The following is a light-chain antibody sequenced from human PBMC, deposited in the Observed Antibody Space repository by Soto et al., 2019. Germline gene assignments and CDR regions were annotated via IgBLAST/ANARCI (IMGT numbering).Light chain of an antibody. CDR2: AAS. CDR1: QGISSF. J-gene: IGKJ5*01. Sequence: DIQLTQSPSFLSASVGDRVTITCRASQGISSFLVWYQQKPGKAPKVLIYAASTLQSGVPSRFGGSGSGTEFTLTVSSLQPEDFATYYCQQVKSYPITFGQGTRLEIK. V-gene: IGKV1-9*01. CDR3: QQVKSYPIT.